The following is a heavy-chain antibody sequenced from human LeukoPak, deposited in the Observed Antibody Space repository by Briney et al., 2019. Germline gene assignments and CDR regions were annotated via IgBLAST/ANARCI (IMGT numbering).Heavy chain of an antibody. J-gene: IGHJ6*03. CDR2: ITGSGGNT. CDR3: ARNHQPDGDRDYMDV. Sequence: GGSLRLSCAASGFIFDNFAMSWVRQAPGKGLVWVSTITGSGGNTYYADSVEGRFTISRDNSKNTLYLQMNSLRAEDTAVYYCARNHQPDGDRDYMDVWGKGTTVTVSS. D-gene: IGHD3-10*01. V-gene: IGHV3-23*01. CDR1: GFIFDNFA.